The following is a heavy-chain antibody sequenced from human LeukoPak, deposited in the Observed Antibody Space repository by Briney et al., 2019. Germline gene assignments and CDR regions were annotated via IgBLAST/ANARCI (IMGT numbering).Heavy chain of an antibody. CDR3: ARRRIVGARIDY. J-gene: IGHJ4*02. CDR2: INHGGGT. V-gene: IGHV4-34*01. CDR1: GGSFSDYF. Sequence: SETLSLTCAVYGGSFSDYFWNWIRQPPGKGLEWIGEINHGGGTRYNPSLKSRVTISVDTSKNQFSLKLTSVTAADTAVYYCARRRIVGARIDYWGQGTLVTVSS. D-gene: IGHD1-26*01.